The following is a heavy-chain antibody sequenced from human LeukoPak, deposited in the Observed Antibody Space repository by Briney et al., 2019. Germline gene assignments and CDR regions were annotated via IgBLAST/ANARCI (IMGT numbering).Heavy chain of an antibody. J-gene: IGHJ4*02. CDR1: GFIFSSYG. CDR3: AKDRSGSSSHYFDY. D-gene: IGHD1-26*01. CDR2: IRYDGSNK. V-gene: IGHV3-30*02. Sequence: GGSLRLSCAASGFIFSSYGMHWVRQAPGKGLEWVAFIRYDGSNKYYADSVKGRFNISRDNSKNTMYLQMNSLRAEDTAVYYCAKDRSGSSSHYFDYWGQGTLVTVSS.